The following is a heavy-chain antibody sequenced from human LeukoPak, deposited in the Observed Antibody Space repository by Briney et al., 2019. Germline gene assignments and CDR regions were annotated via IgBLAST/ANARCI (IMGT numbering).Heavy chain of an antibody. J-gene: IGHJ3*02. CDR1: GGSISSSSYY. CDR2: IYYSGST. V-gene: IGHV4-39*07. D-gene: IGHD5/OR15-5a*01. CDR3: ATLYSVHDAFDI. Sequence: SETLSLTCTVSGGSISSSSYYWGWIRQPPGKGLEWIGSIYYSGSTYYNPSLKSRVTISVDTSKNQFSLKLSSVTAADTAVYYCATLYSVHDAFDIWGQGTMVTVSS.